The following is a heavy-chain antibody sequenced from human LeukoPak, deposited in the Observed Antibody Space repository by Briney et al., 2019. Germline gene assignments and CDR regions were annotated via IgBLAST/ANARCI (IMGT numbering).Heavy chain of an antibody. D-gene: IGHD6-13*01. Sequence: PSETLSVTCMVSGGSISSSSYYWGWIRHPPGKGLEWIGSIYYSGSTYYSPSRKGRVTISVDTSKNQITLKLRSVTAVDTAVYYCASEQQLANGHFDYWGQGTLVTVSS. CDR1: GGSISSSSYY. CDR3: ASEQQLANGHFDY. J-gene: IGHJ4*02. V-gene: IGHV4-39*01. CDR2: IYYSGST.